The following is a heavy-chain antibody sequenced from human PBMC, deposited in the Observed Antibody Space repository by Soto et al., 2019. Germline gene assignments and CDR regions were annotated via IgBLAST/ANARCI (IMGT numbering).Heavy chain of an antibody. Sequence: PSQTLSLTCAISGDSVSSNSAAWNWVRQSPSRGLEWLGRTYQRSKWYYDYAVSMRSRITINPDTSKNQFYLQLNSVTPEDTAVYYCARDPGYQYGMDVLGQGTTVTVSS. CDR1: GDSVSSNSAA. CDR2: TYQRSKWYY. V-gene: IGHV6-1*01. J-gene: IGHJ6*02. CDR3: ARDPGYQYGMDV.